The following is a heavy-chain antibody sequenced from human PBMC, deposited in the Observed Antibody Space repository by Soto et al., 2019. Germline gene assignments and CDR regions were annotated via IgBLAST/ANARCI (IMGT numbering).Heavy chain of an antibody. D-gene: IGHD3-3*01. CDR3: ARGYDFWSGYSDAFDI. J-gene: IGHJ3*02. CDR2: IYYSGST. Sequence: QVQLQESGPGLVKPSETLSLTCTVSGGSISRYYWSWIRQPPGKGLEWIGYIYYSGSTNYNPSLKSRVTISVETSKNQFSLKLSSVTAADTAVYYCARGYDFWSGYSDAFDIWGQGTMVTVSS. V-gene: IGHV4-59*01. CDR1: GGSISRYY.